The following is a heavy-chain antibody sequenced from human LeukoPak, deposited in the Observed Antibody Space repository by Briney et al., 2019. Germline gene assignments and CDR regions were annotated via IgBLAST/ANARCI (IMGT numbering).Heavy chain of an antibody. Sequence: GASVKVSCKASGGTFSSYAISWVRQAPGQGLEWMGIINPSGGSTSYAQKFQGRVTMTRDTSTSTVYMELSSLRSEDTAVYYCARAVYGGNSWYFDYWGQGTLVTVSS. CDR1: GGTFSSYA. D-gene: IGHD4-23*01. CDR2: INPSGGST. CDR3: ARAVYGGNSWYFDY. V-gene: IGHV1-46*01. J-gene: IGHJ4*02.